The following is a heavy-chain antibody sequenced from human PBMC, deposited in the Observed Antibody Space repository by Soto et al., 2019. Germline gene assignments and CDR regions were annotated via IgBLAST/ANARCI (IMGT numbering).Heavy chain of an antibody. Sequence: QVHLVESGGGVVQPGRSLRLSCAASGFTFSSYGMHWVRQAPGKGLEWVAVIWYDGSNEYYADSVKGRFTISRDNSKNTLYLQMNSLRAEDTAVYYCARDGGIQLWSVADWGQGTQVTVSS. CDR2: IWYDGSNE. CDR3: ARDGGIQLWSVAD. CDR1: GFTFSSYG. D-gene: IGHD5-18*01. J-gene: IGHJ4*02. V-gene: IGHV3-33*01.